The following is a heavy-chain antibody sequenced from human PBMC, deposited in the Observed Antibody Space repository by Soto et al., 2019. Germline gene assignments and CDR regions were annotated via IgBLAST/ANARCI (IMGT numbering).Heavy chain of an antibody. J-gene: IGHJ4*02. CDR2: ISPKSTYR. V-gene: IGHV3-11*06. Sequence: GGSLRLSCPTSGFPFSDYYMSWIRQAPGKGLEWLSHISPKSTYRNYADSVKGRFTMSRDNTKSSLFLQMNSLGVEDTAGYYCVRGGGGGLFEHWGQGVLVTVS. CDR3: VRGGGGGLFEH. CDR1: GFPFSDYY. D-gene: IGHD2-21*01.